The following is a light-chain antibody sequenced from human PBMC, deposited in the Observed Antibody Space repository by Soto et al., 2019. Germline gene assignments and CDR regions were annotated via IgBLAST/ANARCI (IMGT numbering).Light chain of an antibody. CDR2: EEN. CDR3: QSYDTSTVI. J-gene: IGLJ2*01. CDR1: SGSIASSQ. V-gene: IGLV6-57*04. Sequence: NFMLTQPHCVSESPGKTVTISCTRTSGSIASSQVQWYQQRPGSAPTTLISEENERPSGVPDRFSASIDSSSNSASLTISGLRTEDEADYYCQSYDTSTVIFGGGTKLTVL.